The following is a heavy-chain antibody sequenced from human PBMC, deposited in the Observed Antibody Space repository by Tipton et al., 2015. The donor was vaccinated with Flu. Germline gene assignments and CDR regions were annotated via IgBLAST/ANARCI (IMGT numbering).Heavy chain of an antibody. CDR2: IKEDGSEK. D-gene: IGHD3-10*01. Sequence: SLRLSCAASGFTFSSYWMSWVRQAPGKGLEWMANIKEDGSEKYYVDSLKGRFTISRDNAKNSLYLQMISLRAEDTAVYYCARGLSGPWGQGTLVTVSS. CDR1: GFTFSSYW. V-gene: IGHV3-7*01. J-gene: IGHJ5*02. CDR3: ARGLSGP.